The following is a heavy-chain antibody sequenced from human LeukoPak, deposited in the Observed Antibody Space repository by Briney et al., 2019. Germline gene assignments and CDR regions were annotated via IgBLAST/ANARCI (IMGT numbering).Heavy chain of an antibody. J-gene: IGHJ6*02. CDR2: ISGSGGST. V-gene: IGHV3-23*01. D-gene: IGHD3-3*01. CDR1: GFTFSSYA. Sequence: PGGSLRLSCAASGFTFSSYAMSWVRQAPGKGLEWVSAISGSGGSTYYADSVKGRFTISRDNSKNTLYLQMNSLRAEDTAVYYCAKIRFLEWLSQYYYYYYGMDVWGQGTTVTVSS. CDR3: AKIRFLEWLSQYYYYYYGMDV.